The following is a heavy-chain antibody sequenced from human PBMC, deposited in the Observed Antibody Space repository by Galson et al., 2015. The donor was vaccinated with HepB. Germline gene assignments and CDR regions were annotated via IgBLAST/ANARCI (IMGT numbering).Heavy chain of an antibody. Sequence: LRLSCAASGFTFSNYNMNWVRPAPGKGLEWVSSISSSNSYVYYADSVKGRFTISRDSAKNSLYLQMNSLRAEDTAVYYCARGPPLISLVRGSLDWFDPWGQGTLVTVSS. J-gene: IGHJ5*02. V-gene: IGHV3-21*01. CDR3: ARGPPLISLVRGSLDWFDP. CDR1: GFTFSNYN. D-gene: IGHD3-10*01. CDR2: ISSSNSYV.